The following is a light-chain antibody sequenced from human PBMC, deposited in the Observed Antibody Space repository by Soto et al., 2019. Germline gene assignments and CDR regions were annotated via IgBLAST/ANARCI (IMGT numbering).Light chain of an antibody. J-gene: IGKJ1*01. V-gene: IGKV3-20*01. CDR3: LQYGDSPRT. CDR2: GVS. Sequence: EIVLTQSPGTLSLSPGERASLSCRASQTVSSTYLAWYQQKPGQAPRLPIYGVSSRATGIPDRFSGSGSGTDFTLTINRLEPEDFAVYYCLQYGDSPRTFGQGTKVEI. CDR1: QTVSSTY.